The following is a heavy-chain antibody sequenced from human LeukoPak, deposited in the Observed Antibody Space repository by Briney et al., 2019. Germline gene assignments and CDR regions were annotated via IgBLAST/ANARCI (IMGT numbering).Heavy chain of an antibody. CDR1: GYTFTSYG. D-gene: IGHD3-22*01. CDR2: ISAYNGNT. J-gene: IGHJ3*02. CDR3: GTASYDSIGLAFDI. V-gene: IGHV1-18*01. Sequence: GASVKVSCKASGYTFTSYGISWVRQAPGQGLEWMGWISAYNGNTNYAQKLQGRVTMTTDTSTSTAYMELRSLRSDDTAVYYCGTASYDSIGLAFDIWGQGTMVTVSS.